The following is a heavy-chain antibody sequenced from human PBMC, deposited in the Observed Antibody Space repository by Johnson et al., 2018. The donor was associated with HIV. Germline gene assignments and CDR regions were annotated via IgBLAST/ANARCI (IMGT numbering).Heavy chain of an antibody. CDR2: IYSGGST. Sequence: DVQVVESGGGLVQPGGSLRLSCAASGFTVSSNYMSWVRQAPGKGLEWVSVIYSGGSTYYADSVKGRFTISRANAKNSLYLQMNSLRAENTALYYCAKDMGAVTIDAFDIWGQWTMVTVSS. V-gene: IGHV3-66*02. CDR1: GFTVSSNY. CDR3: AKDMGAVTIDAFDI. D-gene: IGHD4-17*01. J-gene: IGHJ3*02.